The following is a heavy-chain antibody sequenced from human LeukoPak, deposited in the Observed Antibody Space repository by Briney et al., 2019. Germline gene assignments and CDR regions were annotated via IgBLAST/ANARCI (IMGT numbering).Heavy chain of an antibody. Sequence: PSETLSLTCTVSGVSISSSSYYWGWIRQPPGKGLEWIGSIYYSGSTYYNPSLKSRVTISVDTSKNQFSLKLSSVTAADTAVYYCARVGRGILGSWYMREPDRVFDYWGQGTLVTVSS. D-gene: IGHD6-13*01. CDR1: GVSISSSSYY. J-gene: IGHJ4*02. CDR2: IYYSGST. V-gene: IGHV4-39*07. CDR3: ARVGRGILGSWYMREPDRVFDY.